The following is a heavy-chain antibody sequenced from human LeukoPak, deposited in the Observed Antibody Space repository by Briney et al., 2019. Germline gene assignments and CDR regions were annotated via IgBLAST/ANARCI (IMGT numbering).Heavy chain of an antibody. D-gene: IGHD3-9*01. J-gene: IGHJ4*02. CDR2: IYYSGST. V-gene: IGHV4-59*01. CDR3: ARETYGYYDVLTGYYTTSHFDY. CDR1: GGSISSYY. Sequence: SETLSLTCTVSGGSISSYYWSWIRQPPGKGLEWIGYIYYSGSTNYNPSLKSRVTISVDTSKNQFSLKLSSVTAADTAVYYCARETYGYYDVLTGYYTTSHFDYWGQGTLVTVSS.